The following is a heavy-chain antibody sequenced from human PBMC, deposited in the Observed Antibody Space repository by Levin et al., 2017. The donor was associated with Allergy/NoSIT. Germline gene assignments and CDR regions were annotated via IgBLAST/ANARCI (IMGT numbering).Heavy chain of an antibody. D-gene: IGHD5-18*01. Sequence: GGSLRLSCAASGFTFNNFAMNWVRQAPGKGLEWVSGLSGSGGSTYYADSVKGRFTISRDNSKNTLYLQMNSLRAEDTAVYYCAKLGTASPRYYYYLDVWGKGTTVTVSS. CDR3: AKLGTASPRYYYYLDV. V-gene: IGHV3-23*01. CDR2: LSGSGGST. J-gene: IGHJ6*03. CDR1: GFTFNNFA.